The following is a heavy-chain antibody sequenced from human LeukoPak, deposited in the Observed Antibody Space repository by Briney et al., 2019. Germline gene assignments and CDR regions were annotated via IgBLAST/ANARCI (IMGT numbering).Heavy chain of an antibody. CDR3: ATERAGERPRPLLSYYYMDV. D-gene: IGHD3-16*01. CDR1: GFTVSTNY. Sequence: PGGSLRLSCAASGFTVSTNYMSWVRQAAGKGLEWVSVIYSGGSTYYADSVKGRFTISRDNAKNSLYLQMNSLRAEDTAVYYCATERAGERPRPLLSYYYMDVWGKGTTVTISS. J-gene: IGHJ6*03. V-gene: IGHV3-53*01. CDR2: IYSGGST.